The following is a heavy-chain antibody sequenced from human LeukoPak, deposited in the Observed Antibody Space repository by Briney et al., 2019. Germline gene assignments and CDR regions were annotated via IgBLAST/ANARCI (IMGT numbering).Heavy chain of an antibody. D-gene: IGHD3-22*01. CDR1: DGSIRNFY. CDR3: ARWGHFDASGYFVVDY. CDR2: TLYGGRT. Sequence: SETLSLTCTVSDGSIRNFYWNWFRQPPGKRLEWIGHTLYGGRTDYNPSLESRVTISVGTSKSQFSLNLRSVTTTDAAVYYCARWGHFDASGYFVVDYWGQGALITVSS. V-gene: IGHV4-59*01. J-gene: IGHJ4*02.